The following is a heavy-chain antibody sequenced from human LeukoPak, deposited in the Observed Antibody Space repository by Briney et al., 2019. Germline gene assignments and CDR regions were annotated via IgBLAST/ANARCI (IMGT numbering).Heavy chain of an antibody. CDR3: AKGVYDSSGYQDNDY. V-gene: IGHV3-30*02. CDR1: GFTFSSYG. CDR2: IPYDESNK. J-gene: IGHJ4*02. Sequence: GGSLRLSCAASGFTFSSYGLHWVRQAPGKGLQWVAFIPYDESNKYYADSVKGRFTISRDNSKSTLYLQMNSLTAEDTAVYYCAKGVYDSSGYQDNDYWGQGTLVTVSS. D-gene: IGHD3-22*01.